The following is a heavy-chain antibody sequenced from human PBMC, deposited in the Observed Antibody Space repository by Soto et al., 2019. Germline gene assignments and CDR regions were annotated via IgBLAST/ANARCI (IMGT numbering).Heavy chain of an antibody. V-gene: IGHV4-30-4*01. D-gene: IGHD1-26*01. J-gene: IGHJ3*02. Sequence: SETLSLTCTVSGGSISSGDDYWGWIRQPPGKGLEWLGYIYYSGTTYNPSLRSRLTMSVDTSKNQLYLTLSSVTAADTALYYCARGSGGSSPYHAFDIWGQGTMVTVSS. CDR2: IYYSGTT. CDR3: ARGSGGSSPYHAFDI. CDR1: GGSISSGDDY.